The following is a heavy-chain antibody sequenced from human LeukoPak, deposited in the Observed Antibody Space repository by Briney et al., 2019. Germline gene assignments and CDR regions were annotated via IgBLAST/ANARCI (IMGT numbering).Heavy chain of an antibody. D-gene: IGHD6-6*01. CDR1: GGSISSGSYY. J-gene: IGHJ6*03. Sequence: SETLSLTCTVSGGSISSGSYYWRWIRQPAGKGLEWIGRIYTSGSTNYNPSLKSRVTISVDTSKNQFSLKLSSVTAADTAVYYCAREGIAARLTYYYYYMDVWGKGTTVTVSS. V-gene: IGHV4-61*02. CDR3: AREGIAARLTYYYYYMDV. CDR2: IYTSGST.